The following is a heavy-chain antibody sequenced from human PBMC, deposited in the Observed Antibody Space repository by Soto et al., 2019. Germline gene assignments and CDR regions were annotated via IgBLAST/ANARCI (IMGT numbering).Heavy chain of an antibody. CDR2: IWYDGSNK. Sequence: PGGSLRLSCAASGFTFSSYGMHWVRQAPGKGLEWVAVIWYDGSNKYYADSVKGRFTISRDNSKNTLYLQMNSLRAEDTAVYYCARDGDIVVVVAATGHYYGVDVWGQGTTVTVSS. CDR3: ARDGDIVVVVAATGHYYGVDV. CDR1: GFTFSSYG. J-gene: IGHJ6*02. V-gene: IGHV3-33*01. D-gene: IGHD2-15*01.